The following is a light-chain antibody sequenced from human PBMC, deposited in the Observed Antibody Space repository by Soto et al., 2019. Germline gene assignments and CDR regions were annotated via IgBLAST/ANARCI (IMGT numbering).Light chain of an antibody. CDR2: GAS. J-gene: IGKJ1*01. CDR1: QSVSSSY. V-gene: IGKV3-20*01. Sequence: EIVLTQSPGTLSLSPGERATLSCRASQSVSSSYLAWYQQKPGQAPRLLIYGASSRATGIPDRFSGSGSGTDFTLTISRLEPEDFAVYYFPQYGSSPPWTFGQGTKVEIK. CDR3: PQYGSSPPWT.